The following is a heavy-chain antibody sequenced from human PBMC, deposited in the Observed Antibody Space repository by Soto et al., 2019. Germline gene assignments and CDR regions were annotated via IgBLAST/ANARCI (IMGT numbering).Heavy chain of an antibody. V-gene: IGHV1-69*02. CDR3: ATNYGSGSTHFAY. D-gene: IGHD3-10*01. CDR1: EGTFNSYT. J-gene: IGHJ4*02. Sequence: QVQLVQSGAEVKKPGSSVKVSCTASEGTFNSYTISWVRQAPGQGLEWMGRVIPILGMANFAQKFQGRVTITADKSTSTAFMVLSSLRSDDTAVYYCATNYGSGSTHFAYWGQGTLVTVSS. CDR2: VIPILGMA.